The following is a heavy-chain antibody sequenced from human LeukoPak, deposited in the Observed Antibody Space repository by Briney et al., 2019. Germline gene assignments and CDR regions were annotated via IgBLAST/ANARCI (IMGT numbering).Heavy chain of an antibody. Sequence: PSETLSLTCTVSGGSVSNDPYYWSWIRQPPGKGLEWVGYIYYSGNANYNPSLKSRVTISVDTSKNQFSLNLSSVTAADTAVYYCARDRPGQGGTYDWGQGTLVTVSS. CDR2: IYYSGNA. D-gene: IGHD1-26*01. V-gene: IGHV4-61*01. CDR3: ARDRPGQGGTYD. J-gene: IGHJ4*02. CDR1: GGSVSNDPYY.